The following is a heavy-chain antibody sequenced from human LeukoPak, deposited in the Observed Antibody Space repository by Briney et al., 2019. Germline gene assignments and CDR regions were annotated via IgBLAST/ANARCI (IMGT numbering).Heavy chain of an antibody. CDR3: ARDGASGYAWGYYYYYYYMDV. Sequence: GGSLRLSCAASGFTFSSYAMHWVRQAPGKGLEYVSAISSNGGSTYYANSVKGRFTISRDNSKNTLYLQMGSLRAEDMAVYYCARDGASGYAWGYYYYYYYMDVWGKGTTVTIS. J-gene: IGHJ6*03. CDR1: GFTFSSYA. D-gene: IGHD5-12*01. V-gene: IGHV3-64*01. CDR2: ISSNGGST.